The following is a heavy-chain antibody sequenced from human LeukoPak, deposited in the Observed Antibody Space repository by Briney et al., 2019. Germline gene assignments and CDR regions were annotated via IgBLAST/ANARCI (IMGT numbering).Heavy chain of an antibody. CDR3: ARDMAVGPFDY. D-gene: IGHD6-19*01. CDR1: GYTFTSYY. CDR2: INPSGGST. V-gene: IGHV1-46*01. J-gene: IGHJ4*02. Sequence: GASVKASCKASGYTFTSYYMHWERQAPGQWLEWMGIINPSGGSTSYAQKFQGRVTMTRDTSTSTVYMELSSLRSEDTAVYYCARDMAVGPFDYWGQGTLVTVSS.